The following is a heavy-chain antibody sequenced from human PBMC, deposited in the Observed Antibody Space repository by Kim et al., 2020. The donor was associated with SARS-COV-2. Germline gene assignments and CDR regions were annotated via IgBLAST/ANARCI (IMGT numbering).Heavy chain of an antibody. V-gene: IGHV3-13*01. D-gene: IGHD6-13*01. Sequence: YPGYVKGRFTISRENAKNSLYLQMNSLGAGDTAVYYCARVVTAGSWYFDLWGRGTLVTVSS. CDR3: ARVVTAGSWYFDL. J-gene: IGHJ2*01.